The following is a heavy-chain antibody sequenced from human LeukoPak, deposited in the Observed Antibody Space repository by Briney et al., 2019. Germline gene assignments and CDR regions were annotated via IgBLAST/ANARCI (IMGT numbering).Heavy chain of an antibody. CDR3: ARSAYSGSSRGAFDI. CDR1: GGSISSSSYY. Sequence: PSETLSLTCTVSGGSISSSSYYWGWIRQPPGKGLEWIGSIYYSGSTYYNPSLKSRVTISVDTSKNQFSLKLTSVTAADTAVYFCARSAYSGSSRGAFDIWGRGTMVTVSS. D-gene: IGHD1-26*01. J-gene: IGHJ3*02. V-gene: IGHV4-39*07. CDR2: IYYSGST.